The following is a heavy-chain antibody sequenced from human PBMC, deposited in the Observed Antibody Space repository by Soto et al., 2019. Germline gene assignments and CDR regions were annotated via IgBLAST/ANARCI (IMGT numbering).Heavy chain of an antibody. CDR1: GGTFSSYA. Sequence: SVNVSCKASGGTFSSYAISWVRQAPGQGLEWMGGIIPIFGTANYAQKFQGRVTITADESTSTAYMELSSLRSEDTAVYYCARGSQVRYFDWLRPNYYYYGMDVWGQGTTVTVSS. D-gene: IGHD3-9*01. V-gene: IGHV1-69*13. J-gene: IGHJ6*02. CDR2: IIPIFGTA. CDR3: ARGSQVRYFDWLRPNYYYYGMDV.